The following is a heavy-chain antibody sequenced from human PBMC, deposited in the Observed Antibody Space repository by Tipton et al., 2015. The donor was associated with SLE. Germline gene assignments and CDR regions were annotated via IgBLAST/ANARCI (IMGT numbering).Heavy chain of an antibody. J-gene: IGHJ4*02. CDR2: INHSGST. CDR1: GASISGYY. CDR3: TRRALTRSLVMSY. D-gene: IGHD1-26*01. V-gene: IGHV4-34*01. Sequence: GASISGYYWSWIRQSPGKGLEWIGEINHSGSTNYNPALKSRVTLSVDTSENQFSLNLSSVTAADTATYYCTRRALTRSLVMSYWGQEALVTVSS.